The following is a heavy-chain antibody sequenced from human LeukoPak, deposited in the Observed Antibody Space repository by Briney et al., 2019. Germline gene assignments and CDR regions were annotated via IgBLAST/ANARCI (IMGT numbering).Heavy chain of an antibody. J-gene: IGHJ6*02. CDR3: AREEMATITGDYYDYGMDV. V-gene: IGHV1-46*01. CDR2: INPSGGST. CDR1: GYSFTSYY. D-gene: IGHD5-24*01. Sequence: ASVKVSCKASGYSFTSYYLHWVRQAPGQGLEWMGVINPSGGSTSYAQKFQGRVTMTRDTSTSTVYMELSSLRSEDTAVYYCAREEMATITGDYYDYGMDVWGQGTTVTVSS.